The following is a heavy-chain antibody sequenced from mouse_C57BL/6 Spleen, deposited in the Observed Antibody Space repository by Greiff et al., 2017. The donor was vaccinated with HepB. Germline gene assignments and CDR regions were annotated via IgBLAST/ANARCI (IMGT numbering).Heavy chain of an antibody. V-gene: IGHV2-6*03. D-gene: IGHD2-2*01. J-gene: IGHJ2*01. CDR3: ARGVTTGGGYFDY. CDR1: GFSLTSYG. CDR2: IWSDGST. Sequence: VQLQQSGPGLVAPSQSLSITCTVSGFSLTSYGVHWVRQPPGKGLEWLVVIWSDGSTTYNSALKSRLSISKDNSKSQVFLKMNSLQTDDTAMYYCARGVTTGGGYFDYWGQGTTLTVSS.